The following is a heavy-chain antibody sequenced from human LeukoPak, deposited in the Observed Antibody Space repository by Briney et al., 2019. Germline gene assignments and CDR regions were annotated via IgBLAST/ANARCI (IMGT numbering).Heavy chain of an antibody. V-gene: IGHV4-39*01. J-gene: IGHJ4*02. Sequence: PSETLSLTCTVSGGSISSSSYYWGWIRQPPGKGLEWIGSIYYSGSTYYNPSLKSRVTISVDTSKNQFSLKLSSVTAADTAVYYCARANHVAYSYGYGYYFDYWGQGTLVTVSS. CDR1: GGSISSSSYY. CDR2: IYYSGST. CDR3: ARANHVAYSYGYGYYFDY. D-gene: IGHD5-18*01.